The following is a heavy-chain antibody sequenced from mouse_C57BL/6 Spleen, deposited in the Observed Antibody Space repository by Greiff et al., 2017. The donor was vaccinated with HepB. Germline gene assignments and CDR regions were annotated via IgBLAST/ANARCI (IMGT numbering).Heavy chain of an antibody. CDR2: IDPSDSYT. V-gene: IGHV1-59*01. J-gene: IGHJ2*01. D-gene: IGHD2-5*01. Sequence: VQLQQPGAELVRPGTSVKLSCKASGYTFTSYWMHWVKQRPGQGLEWIGVIDPSDSYTNYNQKFKGKATLTVDTSSSTAYMQLSSLTSEDSAVYYCARGGSYYSNPLDYWGQGTTLTVSS. CDR3: ARGGSYYSNPLDY. CDR1: GYTFTSYW.